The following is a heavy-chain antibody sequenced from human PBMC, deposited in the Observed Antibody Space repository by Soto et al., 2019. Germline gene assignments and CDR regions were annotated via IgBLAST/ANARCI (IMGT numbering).Heavy chain of an antibody. CDR1: GYTFTSYY. D-gene: IGHD5-18*01. CDR2: FNPTGDTA. J-gene: IGHJ6*02. Sequence: QVQLVQSGAEVKKPGASVKASCKASGYTFTSYYIHWVRQAPGQGLEWMGIFNPTGDTASYAQKLQGRVNMTRETSTGTAYMERGSLRSEDTAVYYCARGGRIVDTGIGYYYYHAMDVWGQGTTVTVS. CDR3: ARGGRIVDTGIGYYYYHAMDV. V-gene: IGHV1-46*01.